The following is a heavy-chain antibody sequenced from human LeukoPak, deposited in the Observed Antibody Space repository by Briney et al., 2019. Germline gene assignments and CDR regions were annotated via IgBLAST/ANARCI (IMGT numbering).Heavy chain of an antibody. CDR2: INPNSGGT. CDR1: GYTFTGYY. J-gene: IGHJ4*02. CDR3: ARGKISGDDFDY. V-gene: IGHV1-2*02. Sequence: GASVKVSCKASGYTFTGYYIHWVRQAPGQGPEWLGWINPNSGGTNYALKLQGRVTMTRDTSISAGYMELSGLISDDTAVYYCARGKISGDDFDYWGQGTLVTVSS. D-gene: IGHD7-27*01.